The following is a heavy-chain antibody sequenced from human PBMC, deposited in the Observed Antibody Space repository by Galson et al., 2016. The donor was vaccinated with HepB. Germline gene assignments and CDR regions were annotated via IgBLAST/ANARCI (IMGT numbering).Heavy chain of an antibody. CDR3: VRDYNFAFDI. J-gene: IGHJ3*02. CDR1: GFTFSRYV. V-gene: IGHV3-21*01. Sequence: SLRLSCAASGFTFSRYVIQWVRQAPGKGLEWVSTISASGTYTYYADSVKGRFTVSRDDAENSLYLQMNSLRDEDTAVYYCVRDYNFAFDIWGQGTMVTVSS. D-gene: IGHD5-24*01. CDR2: ISASGTYT.